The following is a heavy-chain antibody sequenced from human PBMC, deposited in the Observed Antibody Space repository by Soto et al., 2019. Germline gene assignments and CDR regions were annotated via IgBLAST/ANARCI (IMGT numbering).Heavy chain of an antibody. CDR1: GGALTGYY. J-gene: IGHJ4*02. CDR3: ARGQEGIVATH. V-gene: IGHV4-34*01. D-gene: IGHD5-12*01. Sequence: QVQLQQWGAGLLKPSETLSLTCAVNGGALTGYYWSWIRQPPGKGLGWIGEIKDGGSTNYSPSLRSRVTISADTSKNQFALRLNSVTAADTAVYFCARGQEGIVATHWDQGTLVTVSS. CDR2: IKDGGST.